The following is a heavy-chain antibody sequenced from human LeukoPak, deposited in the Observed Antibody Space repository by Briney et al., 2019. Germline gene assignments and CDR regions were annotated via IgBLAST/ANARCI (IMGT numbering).Heavy chain of an antibody. CDR3: ARFTKDSSSSSGYYFDY. D-gene: IGHD6-13*01. V-gene: IGHV4-4*07. CDR2: IYTSEST. J-gene: IGHJ4*02. CDR1: GVSVTSYY. Sequence: SETLSLTCTVSGVSVTSYYWSWLRQPAGKGLEWIGRIYTSESTSYNPSLRSRLTMSVDTSKNQFSLNLSSVTAADTAVYYCARFTKDSSSSSGYYFDYWGQGTLVTVSS.